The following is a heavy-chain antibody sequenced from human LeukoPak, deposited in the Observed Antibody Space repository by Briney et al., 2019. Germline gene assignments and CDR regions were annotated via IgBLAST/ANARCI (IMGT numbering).Heavy chain of an antibody. CDR1: GGSISSYY. V-gene: IGHV4-59*01. CDR2: TYYSGST. J-gene: IGHJ4*02. D-gene: IGHD3-3*01. CDR3: ASTIFGVVTDFDY. Sequence: PSETLSLTCTVSGGSISSYYWSWIRQPPGKGLEWIGYTYYSGSTNYNPSLKSRVTISVDTSKNQFSLKLSSVTAADTAVYYCASTIFGVVTDFDYWGQGTLVTVSS.